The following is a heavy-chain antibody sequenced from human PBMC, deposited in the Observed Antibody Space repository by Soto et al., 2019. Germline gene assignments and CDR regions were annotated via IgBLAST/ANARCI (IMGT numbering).Heavy chain of an antibody. D-gene: IGHD1-1*01. J-gene: IGHJ4*02. CDR1: GGTFSSYA. CDR2: IIPIFGTA. Sequence: SVKVSCKASGGTFSSYAISWVRQAPGQGLEWMGGIIPIFGTANYAQKFQGRVTITADKSTSTAYMELSSLRSEDTAVYYCERDGNSALSNDYWGQGTLVTVSS. V-gene: IGHV1-69*06. CDR3: ERDGNSALSNDY.